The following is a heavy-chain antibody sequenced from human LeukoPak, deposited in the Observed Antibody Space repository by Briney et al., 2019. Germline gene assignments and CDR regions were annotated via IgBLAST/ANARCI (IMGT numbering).Heavy chain of an antibody. V-gene: IGHV3-7*01. CDR3: ARWATSFDL. J-gene: IGHJ4*02. Sequence: GGSQRLSCAASGFTFRNYWMGWVRQAPGKGLEWVANIKQDGSEKYYVDSVTGRFSISRDNAQNSLYLQMNSLRAEDTAVYYCARWATSFDLWGQGTLVTVSS. CDR1: GFTFRNYW. CDR2: IKQDGSEK.